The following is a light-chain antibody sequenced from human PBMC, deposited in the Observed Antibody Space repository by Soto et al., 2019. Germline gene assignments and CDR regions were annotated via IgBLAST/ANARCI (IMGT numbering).Light chain of an antibody. CDR1: QPTSNW. J-gene: IGKJ5*01. V-gene: IGKV1-12*01. CDR2: LAS. CDR3: HQADSYPTT. Sequence: PSSASTSIDDSLPTTFWASQPTSNWLAWYQQKPGKAPKLLIYLASALPSGVPSRFSGSGSGTEFTLTISSLQPEDFAPYYCHQADSYPTTFGQGARLDIK.